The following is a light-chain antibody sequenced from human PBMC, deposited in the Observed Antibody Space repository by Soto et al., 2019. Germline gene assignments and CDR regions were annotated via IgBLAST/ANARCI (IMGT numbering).Light chain of an antibody. Sequence: DIRVSQSPATLSASIGDRVTITCRASQSISSWLAWYQQKPGKAPKFLIYDASNLESGVPSRFSGSGSGTEFTLTISSLQPDDFATYYCQQYSSYWTFAQGTKVDIK. CDR2: DAS. CDR3: QQYSSYWT. V-gene: IGKV1-5*01. CDR1: QSISSW. J-gene: IGKJ1*01.